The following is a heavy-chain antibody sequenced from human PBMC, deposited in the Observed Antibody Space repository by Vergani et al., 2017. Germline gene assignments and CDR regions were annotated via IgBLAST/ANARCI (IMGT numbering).Heavy chain of an antibody. D-gene: IGHD3-22*01. Sequence: EVQLVESGGGLVQPGGSLRLSCAASGFTFSSYWMSWVRQAPGKGLEWVSSISSSSSYIYYADSVKGRFTISRDNAKNSLYLQMNSLRAEDTAVYYCARMNYYDSSGYYWGQGTLVTVSS. V-gene: IGHV3-21*01. CDR3: ARMNYYDSSGYY. CDR1: GFTFSSYW. J-gene: IGHJ4*02. CDR2: ISSSSSYI.